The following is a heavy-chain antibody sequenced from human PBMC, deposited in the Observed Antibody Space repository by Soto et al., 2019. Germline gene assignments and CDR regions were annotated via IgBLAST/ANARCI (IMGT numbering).Heavy chain of an antibody. J-gene: IGHJ6*02. V-gene: IGHV3-30*18. CDR2: ISYDGSNK. Sequence: PGGSLRLSCAASGFTFSSYGMHWVRQAPGKGLEWVAVISYDGSNKYYADSVKGRFTISRDNSKNTLYLQMNSLRAEDTAVYYCAKDASRGWYYYYYGMDVWGQGTTVTVSS. D-gene: IGHD6-19*01. CDR1: GFTFSSYG. CDR3: AKDASRGWYYYYYGMDV.